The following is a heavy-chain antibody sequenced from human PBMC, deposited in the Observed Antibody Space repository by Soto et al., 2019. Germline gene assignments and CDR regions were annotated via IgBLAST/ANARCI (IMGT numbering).Heavy chain of an antibody. CDR2: INPYNGNT. CDR1: GYTFTSYG. D-gene: IGHD1-26*01. V-gene: IGHV1-18*01. CDR3: ARDWVGIDY. J-gene: IGHJ4*02. Sequence: QVQLVQSGAEVKKPGASVKVSCKASGYTFTSYGISWVRQAPGQGLEWMGGINPYNGNTNYAQKLRGRVTMTTDTSTNAAYMELRSRRSDDRAVYYSARDWVGIDYGGQGNLVTVSS.